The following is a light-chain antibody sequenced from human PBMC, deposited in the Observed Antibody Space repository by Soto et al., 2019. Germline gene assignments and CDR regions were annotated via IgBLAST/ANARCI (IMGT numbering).Light chain of an antibody. Sequence: EIVLTQSPGTLSLSPGETATLSCRASQTVNSDYLAWFQQRPGQAPRLLIFATPRRATDIPDRFSGSGSGTDFTLAIRRLEPEDFAVYYCHQFGYSPRTFGQGTTVDIK. CDR2: ATP. CDR1: QTVNSDY. CDR3: HQFGYSPRT. J-gene: IGKJ1*01. V-gene: IGKV3-20*01.